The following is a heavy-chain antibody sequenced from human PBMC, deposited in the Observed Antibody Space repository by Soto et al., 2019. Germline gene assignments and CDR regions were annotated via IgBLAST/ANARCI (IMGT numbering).Heavy chain of an antibody. J-gene: IGHJ6*02. CDR2: MNAKSGDT. Sequence: ASVKVSGKASGYTFSDFDINWLRQAAGQGPEWMGWMNAKSGDTFSAQRLQGKFNMTWDTSLSTAYMEVGSLTSDDAAIYYCARGNPFNYAGFDVWGQGTTVTVSS. D-gene: IGHD3-16*01. CDR1: GYTFSDFD. V-gene: IGHV1-8*01. CDR3: ARGNPFNYAGFDV.